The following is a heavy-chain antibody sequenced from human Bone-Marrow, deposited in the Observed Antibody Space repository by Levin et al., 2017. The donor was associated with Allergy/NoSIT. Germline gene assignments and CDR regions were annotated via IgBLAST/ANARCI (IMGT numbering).Heavy chain of an antibody. D-gene: IGHD6-13*01. Sequence: PGESLKISCAASGFTVSSHYMSWVRQAPGEGLEWVSVKYSGGSTYYADSVKGRFTIARDDSKNTLYLQMNALRAEDTAVYYCARGLSSSWFDDWGQGTLVTVSS. V-gene: IGHV3-53*01. CDR3: ARGLSSSWFDD. CDR1: GFTVSSHY. CDR2: KYSGGST. J-gene: IGHJ4*02.